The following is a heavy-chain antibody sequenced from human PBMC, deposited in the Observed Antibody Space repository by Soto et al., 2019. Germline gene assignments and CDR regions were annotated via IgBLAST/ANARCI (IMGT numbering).Heavy chain of an antibody. D-gene: IGHD5-18*01. CDR1: GGTFSSYA. CDR3: ARALRGYIYGTFDY. V-gene: IGHV1-69*01. J-gene: IGHJ4*02. Sequence: QVQLVQSGAEVKKPGSSVKVSCKASGGTFSSYAISWVRQAPGQGLEWMGGIIPIFDTADYAQKFQDRVSITADESTSTAFMELSSLRSEDTAVYYCARALRGYIYGTFDYWGQGTLVTVSS. CDR2: IIPIFDTA.